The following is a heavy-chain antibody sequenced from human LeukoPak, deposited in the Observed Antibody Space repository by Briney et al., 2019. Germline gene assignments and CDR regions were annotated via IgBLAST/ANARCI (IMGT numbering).Heavy chain of an antibody. Sequence: PSDTLSLTCTFSGYSITIAYNWGWVRHSPGTGLDWIANISHAGDTHYNPSLKSRVTISVDTSKNHFSLSLGSVTAPNTAVYFCARGEVGEFDHWGQGTLVTDSS. CDR3: ARGEVGEFDH. CDR2: ISHAGDT. J-gene: IGHJ4*02. CDR1: GYSITIAYN. D-gene: IGHD1-26*01. V-gene: IGHV4-38-2*02.